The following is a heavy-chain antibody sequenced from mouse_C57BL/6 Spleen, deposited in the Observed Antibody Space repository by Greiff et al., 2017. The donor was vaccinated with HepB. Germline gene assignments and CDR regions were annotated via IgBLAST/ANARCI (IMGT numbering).Heavy chain of an antibody. CDR1: GYAFTNYL. J-gene: IGHJ2*01. Sequence: VQLVESGAELVRPGTSVKVSCKASGYAFTNYLIEWVKQRPGQGLEWIGVINPGSGGTNYNEKFKGKATLTADKSSSTAYMQLSSLTSEDSAVYFCARSPVGRGYFDYWGQGTTLTVSS. D-gene: IGHD4-1*01. V-gene: IGHV1-54*01. CDR2: INPGSGGT. CDR3: ARSPVGRGYFDY.